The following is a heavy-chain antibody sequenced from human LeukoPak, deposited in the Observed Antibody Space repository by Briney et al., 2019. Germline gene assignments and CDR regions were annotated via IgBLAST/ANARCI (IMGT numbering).Heavy chain of an antibody. V-gene: IGHV3-23*01. CDR1: GFTFSSYA. CDR3: AKGLPISMLVVILNGLDY. D-gene: IGHD3-22*01. J-gene: IGHJ4*02. Sequence: PGGSLRLSCAASGFTFSSYAMTWVRQAPGKGLEWVSGISGNGGSTYYADAVKGRFTISRDNSKNTVCLQMNSLRAEDTAVYYCAKGLPISMLVVILNGLDYWGQGTLVTVSS. CDR2: ISGNGGST.